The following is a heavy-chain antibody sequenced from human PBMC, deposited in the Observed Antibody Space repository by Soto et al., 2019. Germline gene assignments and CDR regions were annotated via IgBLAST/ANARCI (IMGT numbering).Heavy chain of an antibody. CDR3: AGGTTVVTPNKRSHYFDY. D-gene: IGHD4-17*01. CDR2: IYYSGST. CDR1: GGSISSGGYY. Sequence: QVQLQESGPGLVKPSQTLSLTCTVSGGSISSGGYYWSWIRQHPGKGLEWIGYIYYSGSTYYNPSLKSRVTISVDTSKNQFSLKLSSVTAADTAVYYCAGGTTVVTPNKRSHYFDYWGQGTLVTVSS. V-gene: IGHV4-31*03. J-gene: IGHJ4*02.